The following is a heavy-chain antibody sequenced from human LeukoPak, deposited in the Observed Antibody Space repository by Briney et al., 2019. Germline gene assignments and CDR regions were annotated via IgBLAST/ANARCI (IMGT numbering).Heavy chain of an antibody. CDR1: GFTVNNKY. CDR2: IYNDGRT. D-gene: IGHD6-19*01. V-gene: IGHV3-66*04. Sequence: GSLRLSCAASGFTVNNKYMTWVRQAPGKGLEWVSLIYNDGRTYYADSVKGRCTISRDNLKNVLYLQMNSLRAEDTAVYYCARRLSVAGNNWFDPWGQGTLVTVSS. CDR3: ARRLSVAGNNWFDP. J-gene: IGHJ5*02.